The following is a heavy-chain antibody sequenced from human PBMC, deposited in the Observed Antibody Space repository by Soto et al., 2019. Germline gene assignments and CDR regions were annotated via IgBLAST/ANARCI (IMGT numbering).Heavy chain of an antibody. V-gene: IGHV3-7*05. J-gene: IGHJ4*02. Sequence: GGSLRLSCATSGLTFSSYWMNWVRQAPGKGLEWVAIINQDGSAKFYVDSVKGRFSISRDNTKNSLYLQMNSLRVDDTAIYYCANKGEGPHYWGLGTLVTVSS. D-gene: IGHD2-21*01. CDR2: INQDGSAK. CDR1: GLTFSSYW. CDR3: ANKGEGPHY.